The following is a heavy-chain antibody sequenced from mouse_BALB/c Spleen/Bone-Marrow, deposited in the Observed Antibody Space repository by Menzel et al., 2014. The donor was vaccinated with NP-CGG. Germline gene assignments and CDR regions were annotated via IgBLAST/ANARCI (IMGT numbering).Heavy chain of an antibody. J-gene: IGHJ2*01. CDR3: ARSDYGSRGGYFDY. D-gene: IGHD1-1*01. Sequence: QVQLKQSGPELVRPGVSVKISCKGSGYTFTDYAMHWVEQSHAKSLEWIGVISTYSGNTNYNQKFKGKATMTVDKSSSTAYMELARLTSEDSAIYYCARSDYGSRGGYFDYWGQGTTLTVSS. V-gene: IGHV1-67*01. CDR1: GYTFTDYA. CDR2: ISTYSGNT.